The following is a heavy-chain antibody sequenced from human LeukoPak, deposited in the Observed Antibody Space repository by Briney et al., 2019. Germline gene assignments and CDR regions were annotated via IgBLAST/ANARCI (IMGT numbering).Heavy chain of an antibody. D-gene: IGHD3-10*02. CDR3: AELGITMIGGV. J-gene: IGHJ6*04. CDR2: ISFDESNK. CDR1: GFTFSSYA. Sequence: GRSLRLSCAVSGFTFSSYAMHWVRQAPGKGLEWVAVISFDESNKYYADSVKGRFTISRDNSKNTLYLQMNSLRAEDTAVYYCAELGITMIGGVWGKGTTVTISS. V-gene: IGHV3-30*04.